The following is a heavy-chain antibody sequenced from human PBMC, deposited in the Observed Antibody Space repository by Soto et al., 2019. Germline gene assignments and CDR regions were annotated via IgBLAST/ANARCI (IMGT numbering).Heavy chain of an antibody. J-gene: IGHJ4*02. V-gene: IGHV1-69*06. CDR2: IIPIFGTA. Sequence: SVKVSCKASGGTFSSYAISWVRQAPGQGLEWMGGIIPIFGTANYAQKFQGRVTITADKSTSTAYMELSSLKTDDTAVYYCTTASQWLPPYSWGQGALVTVSS. D-gene: IGHD6-19*01. CDR1: GGTFSSYA. CDR3: TTASQWLPPYS.